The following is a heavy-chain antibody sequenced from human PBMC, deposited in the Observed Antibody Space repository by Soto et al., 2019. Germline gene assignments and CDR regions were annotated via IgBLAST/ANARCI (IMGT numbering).Heavy chain of an antibody. Sequence: EVQLVESGGGLVQPGRSLRLSCAASGFTFDDYAMHWVRQAPGKGLEWVSGISWNSGSIGYADSVKGRFTISRDNAKNSLYLQMNSLRAEDTALYYCAKDKLSGYSGYDYVGGFDYWGQGTLVTVSS. CDR3: AKDKLSGYSGYDYVGGFDY. J-gene: IGHJ4*02. D-gene: IGHD5-12*01. CDR1: GFTFDDYA. CDR2: ISWNSGSI. V-gene: IGHV3-9*01.